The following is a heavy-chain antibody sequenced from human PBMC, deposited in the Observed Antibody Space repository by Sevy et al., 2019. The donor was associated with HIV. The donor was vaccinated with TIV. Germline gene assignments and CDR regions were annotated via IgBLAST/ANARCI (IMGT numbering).Heavy chain of an antibody. V-gene: IGHV3-21*01. D-gene: IGHD5-18*01. CDR3: ASTYTAMAYFDY. J-gene: IGHJ4*02. Sequence: GGSLRLSCAASGFTFGSYTLHWVRQAPGKGLEWVSSISSSSSYIYYADSVKGRFTISRDNAKNSLYLQMNSLRAEDTAVYYCASTYTAMAYFDYWGQGTLVTVSS. CDR1: GFTFGSYT. CDR2: ISSSSSYI.